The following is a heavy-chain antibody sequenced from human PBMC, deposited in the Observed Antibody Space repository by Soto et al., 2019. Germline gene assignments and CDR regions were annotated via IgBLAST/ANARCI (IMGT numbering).Heavy chain of an antibody. D-gene: IGHD3-16*02. V-gene: IGHV3-7*01. CDR2: IKQDGSEK. CDR3: AREGLYDYIWGSYRGIYYMDV. CDR1: GFTFSSYW. J-gene: IGHJ6*03. Sequence: GGSLRLSCAASGFTFSSYWMSWVRQAPGKGLEWVANIKQDGSEKYYVDSVKGRFTISRDNAKNSLYLQMNSLRAEDTAVYYCAREGLYDYIWGSYRGIYYMDVWGKGTTVTVS.